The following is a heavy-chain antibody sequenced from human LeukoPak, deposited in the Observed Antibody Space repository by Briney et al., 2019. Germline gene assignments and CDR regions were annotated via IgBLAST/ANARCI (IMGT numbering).Heavy chain of an antibody. CDR1: GYTFTKDY. D-gene: IGHD1-26*01. V-gene: IGHV1-46*01. CDR3: AREQRGGLSGNLGGLFASYYTYYYMDV. J-gene: IGHJ6*03. CDR2: INPTDGAT. Sequence: ASVTVSCKASGYTFTKDYIHWVRQAPGQGLEWMGMINPTDGATTYAQRFQGRVTMTRDISTTTVYTDLRSLRSEDPAVFFFAREQRGGLSGNLGGLFASYYTYYYMDVWGRGTTVTV.